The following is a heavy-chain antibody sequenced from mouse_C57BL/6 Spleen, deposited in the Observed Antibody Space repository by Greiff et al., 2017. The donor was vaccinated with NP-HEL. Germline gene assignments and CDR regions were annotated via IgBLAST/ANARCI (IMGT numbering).Heavy chain of an antibody. Sequence: VQLQQSGAELVKPGASVKLSCTASGFNIKDYYMHWVKQRTEQGLEWIGRIDPEDGETKYAPKFQGKATITADTSSNTAYLQLSSLTSEDPAGYYCAPACYSNYGYWYFDVWGTGTTVTVSS. CDR2: IDPEDGET. J-gene: IGHJ1*03. D-gene: IGHD2-5*01. CDR1: GFNIKDYY. V-gene: IGHV14-2*01. CDR3: APACYSNYGYWYFDV.